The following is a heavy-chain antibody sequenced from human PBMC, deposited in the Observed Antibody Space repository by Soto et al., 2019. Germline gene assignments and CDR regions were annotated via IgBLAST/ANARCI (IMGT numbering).Heavy chain of an antibody. V-gene: IGHV1-18*01. CDR1: GYTFYSHS. CDR2: INADYGNT. J-gene: IGHJ6*02. D-gene: IGHD5-18*01. CDR3: ARCIQGDYSYGMDV. Sequence: QAQLVQSGAEVRKPGASVKVSCKASGYTFYSHSISWVRQAPGQGLEWMGRINADYGNTQYAQKFRGRVTMTTDTSTTTVYLDLTNLRSDDTAVYYCARCIQGDYSYGMDVWGQGTTVTVSS.